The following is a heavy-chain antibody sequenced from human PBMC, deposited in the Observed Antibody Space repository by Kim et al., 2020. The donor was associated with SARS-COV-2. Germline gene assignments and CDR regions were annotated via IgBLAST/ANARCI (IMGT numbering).Heavy chain of an antibody. CDR2: IKSKTDGGTT. CDR3: IEVGCSGGSCYYYYGMDV. Sequence: GGSLRLSCAASGFTFSNAWMSWVRQAPGKGLEWVGRIKSKTDGGTTDYAAPVKGRFTISRDDSKNTLYLQMNSLKTEDTAVYYCIEVGCSGGSCYYYYGMDVWGQGTTVTVSS. D-gene: IGHD2-15*01. V-gene: IGHV3-15*01. CDR1: GFTFSNAW. J-gene: IGHJ6*02.